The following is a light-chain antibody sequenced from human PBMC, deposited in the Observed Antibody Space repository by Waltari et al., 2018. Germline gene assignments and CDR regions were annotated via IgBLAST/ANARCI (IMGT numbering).Light chain of an antibody. V-gene: IGLV2-8*01. Sequence: QSALTQPPSASGSPGQSVTISCTGTSSDVGRFDYVSWYQQHPGQTPKLLIYNVRQRPSGVPDRFSGSKSGNTASLIASGLQADDEADYYCSSYAGSNIVFGGGTKLTVL. J-gene: IGLJ2*01. CDR2: NVR. CDR3: SSYAGSNIV. CDR1: SSDVGRFDY.